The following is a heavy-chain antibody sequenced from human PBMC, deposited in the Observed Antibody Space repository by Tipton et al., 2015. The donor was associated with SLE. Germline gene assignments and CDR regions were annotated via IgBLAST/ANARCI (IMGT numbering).Heavy chain of an antibody. J-gene: IGHJ3*02. CDR2: IYHSGNT. D-gene: IGHD3-10*01. CDR1: GGFISDYY. V-gene: IGHV4-59*08. Sequence: TLSLTCTVSGGFISDYYWSWIRQSPGKRLEWIGYIYHSGNTHYNPSLKSRVTISVDTSKNQFSLQLNSVTATDTAVYYCARPSTSWSYDAFGIWGQGTMVAGSS. CDR3: ARPSTSWSYDAFGI.